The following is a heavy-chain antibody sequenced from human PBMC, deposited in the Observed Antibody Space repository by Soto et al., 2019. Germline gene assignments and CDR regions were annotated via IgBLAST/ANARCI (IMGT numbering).Heavy chain of an antibody. Sequence: ASVKVSCKASGYTFTSYDINRVRQATGQGLEWMGWMNPNSGNTGYAQKFQGRVTMTRNTSISTAYMELSSLRSEDTAVYYCARGLFYYDSSGSHYGMDVWGQGTTVTVSS. V-gene: IGHV1-8*01. CDR1: GYTFTSYD. D-gene: IGHD3-22*01. J-gene: IGHJ6*02. CDR2: MNPNSGNT. CDR3: ARGLFYYDSSGSHYGMDV.